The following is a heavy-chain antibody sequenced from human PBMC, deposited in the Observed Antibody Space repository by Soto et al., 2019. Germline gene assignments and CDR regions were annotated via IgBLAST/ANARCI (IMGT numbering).Heavy chain of an antibody. J-gene: IGHJ5*01. V-gene: IGHV4-31*03. CDR1: GGSISTGVWY. D-gene: IGHD6-13*01. CDR2: IYYRGTT. CDR3: ARVSAGGTRWVDS. Sequence: PSETLSLTCSVSGGSISTGVWYWSWVREHPGKGLEWIGDIYYRGTTSYNPSLGSRVTISRDTSKNQVSLKLNSVTAADTAVYYCARVSAGGTRWVDSWGQG.